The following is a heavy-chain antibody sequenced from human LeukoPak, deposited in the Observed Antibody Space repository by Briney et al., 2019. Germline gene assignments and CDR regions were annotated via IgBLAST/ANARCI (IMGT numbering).Heavy chain of an antibody. Sequence: SETLSLTCTVSGGSIRSYYWSWIRQPPGKGLEWIGYMSYSGSSSYNPSLRSRVTISVDASKKQSSLKLSSVTAADTAVYYCARDGYSDSSGYDYPPSVWGQGTLVTVSS. J-gene: IGHJ4*02. CDR1: GGSIRSYY. CDR3: ARDGYSDSSGYDYPPSV. CDR2: MSYSGSS. D-gene: IGHD3-22*01. V-gene: IGHV4-59*01.